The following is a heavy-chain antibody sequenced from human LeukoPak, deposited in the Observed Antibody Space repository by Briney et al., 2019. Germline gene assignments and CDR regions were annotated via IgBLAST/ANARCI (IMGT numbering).Heavy chain of an antibody. CDR1: GFTFGGYA. J-gene: IGHJ4*02. Sequence: GGSLRLSCAVSGFTFGGYAMSWVRQAPGKGLEWVSAISGSGGSTYYADSVKGRFTISRDNSKNTLYLEMNSLRAEDTAVYYCAKPPRFYYDSSGSQHFGYWGQGPLVTVSS. CDR2: ISGSGGST. D-gene: IGHD3-22*01. CDR3: AKPPRFYYDSSGSQHFGY. V-gene: IGHV3-23*01.